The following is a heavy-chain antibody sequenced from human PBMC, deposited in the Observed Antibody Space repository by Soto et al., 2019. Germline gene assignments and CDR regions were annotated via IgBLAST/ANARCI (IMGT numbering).Heavy chain of an antibody. D-gene: IGHD5-12*01. J-gene: IGHJ3*02. CDR2: VTPYKADT. CDR1: GYTLTNYG. V-gene: IGHV1-18*04. CDR3: ATDGPSNSGNLYAFDI. Sequence: QAQLVQSGAEVKKSGASVRVSCKASGYTLTNYGVTWVRQAPGQGLEWLGRVTPYKADTNSAQNLPGRIPMATDTSTNTAYLELRSLRSDDTAVYFCATDGPSNSGNLYAFDIWGQGTMVTVSA.